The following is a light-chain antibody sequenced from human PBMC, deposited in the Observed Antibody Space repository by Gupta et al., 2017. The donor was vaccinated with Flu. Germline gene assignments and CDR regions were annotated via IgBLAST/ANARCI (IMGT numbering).Light chain of an antibody. CDR2: TNN. Sequence: SVLTQPHSTSRTPGQRVTISCSGNSSNIGSNTVNWYQQLPGTAPKLLIFTNNQRPSGVPDRFSGSRSGTSASLAISGLQSEDEAHYYCAAWDDSLNGYVFGTGTKVAVL. CDR3: AAWDDSLNGYV. V-gene: IGLV1-44*01. J-gene: IGLJ1*01. CDR1: SSNIGSNT.